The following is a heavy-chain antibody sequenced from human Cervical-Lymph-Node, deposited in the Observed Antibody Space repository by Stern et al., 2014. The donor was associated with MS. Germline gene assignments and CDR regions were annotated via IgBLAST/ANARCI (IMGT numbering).Heavy chain of an antibody. CDR1: GYSFTNYW. Sequence: EVQLEESGAEVKKPGESLKISCKGSGYSFTNYWIGWVRQLPGQGLEWMGVIYPGDSDTRYSPSFQGQVTISADKSIRTASLQGSSLKASDTAMYYCARHCAKREQCAFDYWGQGTLVTVSS. D-gene: IGHD6-19*01. J-gene: IGHJ4*02. CDR2: IYPGDSDT. CDR3: ARHCAKREQCAFDY. V-gene: IGHV5-51*01.